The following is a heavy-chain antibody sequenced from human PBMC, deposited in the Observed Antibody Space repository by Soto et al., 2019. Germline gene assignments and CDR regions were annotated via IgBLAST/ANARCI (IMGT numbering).Heavy chain of an antibody. CDR1: GGSISSGGYY. V-gene: IGHV4-31*03. Sequence: PSETLSLTCTVSGGSISSGGYYWSWFRQHPGKGLEWIGYIYYRGSTYYNPSLKGRVTISLDTSKNQFSLKLSYVTAADTAVYYCARVCSGGSCSEEVHYWGQGTLVTVSS. CDR2: IYYRGST. J-gene: IGHJ4*02. D-gene: IGHD2-15*01. CDR3: ARVCSGGSCSEEVHY.